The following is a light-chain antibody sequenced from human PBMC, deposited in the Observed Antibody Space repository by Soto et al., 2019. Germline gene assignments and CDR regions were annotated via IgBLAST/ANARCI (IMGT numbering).Light chain of an antibody. Sequence: DIQMTQSPSSLYASVGDRVTITCRASQSISRYLTWYQHKPGKAPKLLFYVASTLKNGVPARFSGRGSGTDFTLTINSLQLEDFARYYCQQSNSDHTFGGGTKLEIK. CDR2: VAS. CDR1: QSISRY. V-gene: IGKV1-39*01. CDR3: QQSNSDHT. J-gene: IGKJ4*01.